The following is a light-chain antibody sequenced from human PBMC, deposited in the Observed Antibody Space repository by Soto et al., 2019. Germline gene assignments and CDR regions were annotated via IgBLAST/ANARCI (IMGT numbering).Light chain of an antibody. J-gene: IGKJ1*01. Sequence: EIVMTQSPATLSVSPGERATLSCRASQSVSSNLAWYQQKPGQAPRLLIYGASTRATGIPARFSGSGSGTEFTSPLSRLPAEDFAGYYCQQYNNWPRGTFGQGTKVEIK. CDR1: QSVSSN. CDR2: GAS. V-gene: IGKV3-15*01. CDR3: QQYNNWPRGT.